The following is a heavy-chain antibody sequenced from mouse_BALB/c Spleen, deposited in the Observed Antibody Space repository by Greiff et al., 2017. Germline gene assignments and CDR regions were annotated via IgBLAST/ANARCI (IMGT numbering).Heavy chain of an antibody. V-gene: IGHV3-8*02. Sequence: EVQLQQSGPSLVKPSQTLSLTCSVTGYSITSGYWNWIRKFPGNKLEYMGYISYSGSTYNNPTLKSRISSTRDTSKIQYYMQLNTVTTEDTATYYCVKSASQAWFAYWGQGTLVTVSA. CDR3: VKSASQAWFAY. CDR2: ISYSGST. J-gene: IGHJ3*01. D-gene: IGHD3-2*02. CDR1: GYSITSGY.